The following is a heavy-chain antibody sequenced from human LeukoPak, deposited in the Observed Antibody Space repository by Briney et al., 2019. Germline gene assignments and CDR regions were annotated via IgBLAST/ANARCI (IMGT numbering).Heavy chain of an antibody. CDR1: GGSISSYY. CDR2: IYYSGST. V-gene: IGHV4-59*01. Sequence: SETLSLTCTVSGGSISSYYWSWIRQPPGKGLEWIGYIYYSGSTNYNPSLKSRVTISVDTSKNQFSLKLSSVTAADTAVYYCARLAVVAATRAPGLDYWGQGTLVTVSS. J-gene: IGHJ4*02. D-gene: IGHD2-15*01. CDR3: ARLAVVAATRAPGLDY.